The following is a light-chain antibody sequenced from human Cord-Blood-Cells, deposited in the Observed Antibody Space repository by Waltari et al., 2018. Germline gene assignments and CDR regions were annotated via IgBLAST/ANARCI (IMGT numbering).Light chain of an antibody. V-gene: IGKV1-39*01. CDR1: QSISSY. J-gene: IGKJ2*01. Sequence: TQSPSSLSASVGDRVTITCRASQSISSYLNWYQQKPGKAPKLLIYAASSLQSGVPSRFSGSGSGTDFTLTISSLQPEDFANYYCQQSYSTPYTFGQGTKLEIK. CDR3: QQSYSTPYT. CDR2: AAS.